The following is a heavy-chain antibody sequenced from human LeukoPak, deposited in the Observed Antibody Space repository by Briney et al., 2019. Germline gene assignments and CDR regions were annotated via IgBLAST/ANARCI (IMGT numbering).Heavy chain of an antibody. D-gene: IGHD1-26*01. CDR1: GYTFTGYF. CDR3: ARDTTGSLGHY. J-gene: IGHJ4*02. CDR2: INPNSGVT. Sequence: GASVKVSCKASGYTFTGYFMHWVRQAPGQGIEWMGRINPNSGVTNYAQKFQGTVTMTRDTSINTAYMELSRLRSDDTAVYYCARDTTGSLGHYWGQGTLVTVSS. V-gene: IGHV1-2*06.